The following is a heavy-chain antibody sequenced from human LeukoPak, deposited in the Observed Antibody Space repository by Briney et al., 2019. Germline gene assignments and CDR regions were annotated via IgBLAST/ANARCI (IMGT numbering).Heavy chain of an antibody. Sequence: PETLSLTCAVYGGSLSGYYWSWIRPPPRAGLERIGETNHSGRKNYNPPRKSRVTISVNTSKNQFSLKLSSVTAADTGVYYCARGVGEQQLVRVRLLAAGTSHYFDYWGQGTLVTVSS. J-gene: IGHJ4*02. V-gene: IGHV4-34*01. CDR3: ARGVGEQQLVRVRLLAAGTSHYFDY. CDR2: TNHSGRK. D-gene: IGHD6-13*01. CDR1: GGSLSGYY.